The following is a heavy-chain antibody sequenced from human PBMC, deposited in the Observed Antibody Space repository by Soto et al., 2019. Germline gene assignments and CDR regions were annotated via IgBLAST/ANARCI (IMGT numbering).Heavy chain of an antibody. CDR2: ISSSGSTI. D-gene: IGHD5-12*01. J-gene: IGHJ3*02. V-gene: IGHV3-48*03. CDR3: AAWLQFGRPAFDI. CDR1: GFTLSSYE. Sequence: GSLRLSCAASGFTLSSYEMNWVRQAPGKGLEWVSYISSSGSTIYYADSVKGRFTISRDNAKNSLYLQMNSLRAEDTAVYYCAAWLQFGRPAFDIWGQGTMVTVS.